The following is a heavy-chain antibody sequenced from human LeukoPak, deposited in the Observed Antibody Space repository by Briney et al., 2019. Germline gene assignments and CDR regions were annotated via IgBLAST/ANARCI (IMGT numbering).Heavy chain of an antibody. D-gene: IGHD3-22*01. CDR1: GFTFSSYA. CDR3: AKLDYYDTH. V-gene: IGHV3-23*01. Sequence: QPGGSLRLSCAASGFTFSSYAMGWVRQAPGKGLEWVSSITGSSASTYYADSVKGRFTISRDNSKNTLYLQMNSLRAEDMAVYFCAKLDYYDTHWGQGTLVTVSS. J-gene: IGHJ4*02. CDR2: ITGSSAST.